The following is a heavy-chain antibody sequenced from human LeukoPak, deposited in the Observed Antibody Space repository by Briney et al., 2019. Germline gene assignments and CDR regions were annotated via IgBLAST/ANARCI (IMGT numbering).Heavy chain of an antibody. J-gene: IGHJ4*02. Sequence: SETLSLTCTVSGGSISSYYWSWIRQPPGKGLEWIGYIYYSGSTNYNPSLKSRVTISVDTSKNQFSLKLSSVTAADTAVYYCARGVRYYDSSGYWYYFDYWGQGTLVTVSS. CDR2: IYYSGST. CDR3: ARGVRYYDSSGYWYYFDY. CDR1: GGSISSYY. D-gene: IGHD3-22*01. V-gene: IGHV4-59*01.